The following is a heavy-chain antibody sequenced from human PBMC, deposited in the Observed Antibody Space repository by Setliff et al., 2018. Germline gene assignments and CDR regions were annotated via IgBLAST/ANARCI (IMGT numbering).Heavy chain of an antibody. V-gene: IGHV4-38-2*02. D-gene: IGHD3-22*01. CDR1: GYSISSGYY. J-gene: IGHJ4*02. Sequence: SETLSLTCAVSGYSISSGYYWGWIRQPPGKGLEWIGEINHSGSTNYNPSLKSRVTISVDTSKNQLSLKLSSVTAADTAVYYCARESRYYYDNLGTLDYWGQGTLVTVSS. CDR3: ARESRYYYDNLGTLDY. CDR2: INHSGST.